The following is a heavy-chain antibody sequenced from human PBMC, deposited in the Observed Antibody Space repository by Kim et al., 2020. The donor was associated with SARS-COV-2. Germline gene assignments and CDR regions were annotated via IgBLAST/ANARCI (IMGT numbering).Heavy chain of an antibody. V-gene: IGHV1-3*01. CDR2: INAGNGNT. CDR3: ARGLKSSSRGYYYYYMDV. J-gene: IGHJ6*03. CDR1: GYTFTSYA. Sequence: ASVKVSCKASGYTFTSYAMHWVRQAPGQRLEWMGWINAGNGNTKYSQKFQGRVTITRDTSASTAYMELSSLRSEDTAVYYCARGLKSSSRGYYYYYMDVWGKGTTVTVSS. D-gene: IGHD6-6*01.